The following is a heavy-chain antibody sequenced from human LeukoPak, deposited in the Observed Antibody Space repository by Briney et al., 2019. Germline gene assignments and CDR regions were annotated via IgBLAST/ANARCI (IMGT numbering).Heavy chain of an antibody. D-gene: IGHD3-3*01. V-gene: IGHV3-30*18. CDR1: GFTFSSYG. J-gene: IGHJ4*02. Sequence: GGSLRLSCAASGFTFSSYGMHWVRQAPGKGLEWVAVISYDGSNKYYADSVKGRFTISRDNSKNTLYLQMNSLRAEDTAVHYCAKEYYDFWSGIMDWGQGTLVTVSS. CDR2: ISYDGSNK. CDR3: AKEYYDFWSGIMD.